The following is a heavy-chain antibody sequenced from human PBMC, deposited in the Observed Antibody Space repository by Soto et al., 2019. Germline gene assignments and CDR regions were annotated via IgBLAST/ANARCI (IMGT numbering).Heavy chain of an antibody. Sequence: GGSLRLSCAASGFTFSSYGMHWVRQAPGKGLEWVAAIWYDGSNKYYADSVKGRFTISRDNSKNTLYLQMNSLRAEDTAVYYCARESYTDYVHDYWGQGTLVTVSS. CDR3: ARESYTDYVHDY. J-gene: IGHJ4*02. CDR1: GFTFSSYG. D-gene: IGHD4-17*01. CDR2: IWYDGSNK. V-gene: IGHV3-33*01.